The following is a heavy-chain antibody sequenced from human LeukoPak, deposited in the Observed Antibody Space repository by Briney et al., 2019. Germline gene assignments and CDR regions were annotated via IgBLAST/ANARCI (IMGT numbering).Heavy chain of an antibody. D-gene: IGHD1-26*01. Sequence: GGSLRLSCAASGLTFSAFAMTWVRQAPGKGLEWVSSISSSSSYIYYADSVKGRFTISRDNAKNSLYLQMNSLRAEDTAVYYCARVGAGGDWGQGTLVTVSS. CDR2: ISSSSSYI. CDR1: GLTFSAFA. J-gene: IGHJ4*02. CDR3: ARVGAGGD. V-gene: IGHV3-21*01.